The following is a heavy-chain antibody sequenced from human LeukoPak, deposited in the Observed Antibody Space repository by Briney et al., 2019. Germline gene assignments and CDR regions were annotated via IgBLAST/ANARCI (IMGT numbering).Heavy chain of an antibody. CDR1: GGSISSSSYY. CDR3: ARRRSSGPLEDY. J-gene: IGHJ4*02. V-gene: IGHV4-39*01. CDR2: IYYSGST. Sequence: SETLSLTCTVSGGSISSSSYYWGWIRQPPGKGLEWIGSIYYSGSTYYNPSLKSRVTISVDTSKNQFSLKLSSVTAADTAVYYCARRRSSGPLEDYWGQGTLVTVSS. D-gene: IGHD6-19*01.